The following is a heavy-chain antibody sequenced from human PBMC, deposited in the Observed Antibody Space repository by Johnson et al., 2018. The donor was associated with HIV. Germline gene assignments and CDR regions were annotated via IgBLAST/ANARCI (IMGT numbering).Heavy chain of an antibody. CDR1: EFTFSSYA. Sequence: QVQLVESGGGVVQPGRSLRLSCAASEFTFSSYAMHWVRQAPGKGLEWVAVISYDGSKKYYAESVKGRFTISRDDSKNTLYLKMNSLKTEDTAVYYCTTRHLSSRRAYAFDIWGQGTMVTVSS. CDR2: ISYDGSKK. J-gene: IGHJ3*02. D-gene: IGHD6-13*01. CDR3: TTRHLSSRRAYAFDI. V-gene: IGHV3-30*04.